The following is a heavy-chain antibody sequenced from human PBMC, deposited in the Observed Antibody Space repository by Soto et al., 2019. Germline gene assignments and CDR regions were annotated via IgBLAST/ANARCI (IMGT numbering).Heavy chain of an antibody. Sequence: SETPSLTCAVSGYSISSGDYWGWIRQPPGKGLEWIGSIFHSGNAYYNPSLKSRVTIPVDTSKNLFSLKLSSVTAADTAVYYCARVIMSSYSGNYPPRYYVDYWGQGTLVTVSS. CDR3: ARVIMSSYSGNYPPRYYVDY. CDR2: IFHSGNA. D-gene: IGHD1-26*01. CDR1: GYSISSGDY. J-gene: IGHJ4*02. V-gene: IGHV4-38-2*01.